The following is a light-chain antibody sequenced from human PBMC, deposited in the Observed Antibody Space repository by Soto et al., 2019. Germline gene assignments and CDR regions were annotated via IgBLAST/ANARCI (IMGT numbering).Light chain of an antibody. CDR2: GAS. CDR3: QQYGSLPVT. Sequence: EIVLTQSPGTLSLSPGERATLSCRASQSVSSSYLAWYQQKPGQAPRLLIHGASSRATGIPDRFSGSGSGTDFTLTISRLEPEDFAVYYCQQYGSLPVTFGEGTKVEIK. J-gene: IGKJ4*02. CDR1: QSVSSSY. V-gene: IGKV3-20*01.